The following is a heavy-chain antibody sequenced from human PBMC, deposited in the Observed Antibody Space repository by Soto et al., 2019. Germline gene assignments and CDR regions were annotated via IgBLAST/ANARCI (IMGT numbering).Heavy chain of an antibody. V-gene: IGHV3-21*01. Sequence: PGWSLRLSNAASGFTFSSYWMHGVLQTQGKGLEWVSSISSSSSYIYYADSVKGRFTISRDNAKNSLYMQMNSLRAEDTAVYYCARYPSETIAAAGDSYYYGMDVWGQGTTVTVSS. D-gene: IGHD6-13*01. CDR2: ISSSSSYI. J-gene: IGHJ6*02. CDR1: GFTFSSYW. CDR3: ARYPSETIAAAGDSYYYGMDV.